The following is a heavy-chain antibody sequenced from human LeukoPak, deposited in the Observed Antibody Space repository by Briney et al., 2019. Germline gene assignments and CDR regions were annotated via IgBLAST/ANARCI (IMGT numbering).Heavy chain of an antibody. CDR1: GYTFTGYY. Sequence: ASVKVSCKASGYTFTGYYMHWVRQAPGQGLEWMGRINPNSGGTNYAQKFQGRVTMTRDTSISTAYMELSRLGSDDTAVYYCARVKTIYDSSGYYPTWGQGTLVTVSS. CDR3: ARVKTIYDSSGYYPT. CDR2: INPNSGGT. V-gene: IGHV1-2*06. D-gene: IGHD3-22*01. J-gene: IGHJ5*02.